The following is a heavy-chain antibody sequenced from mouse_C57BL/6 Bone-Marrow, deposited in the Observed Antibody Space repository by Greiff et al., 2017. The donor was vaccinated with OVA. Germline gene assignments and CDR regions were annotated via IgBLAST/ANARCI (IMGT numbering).Heavy chain of an antibody. V-gene: IGHV3-6*01. CDR2: ISYDGSN. D-gene: IGHD2-1*01. Sequence: EVKLMESGPGLVKPSQSLSLTCSVTGYSITSGYYWNWIRQFPGNKLEWMGYISYDGSNNYNPSLKNRISITRDTSKNQFFLKLNSVTTEDTATYYCARVIYYGNYDAMDYWGQGTSVTVSS. CDR3: ARVIYYGNYDAMDY. J-gene: IGHJ4*01. CDR1: GYSITSGYY.